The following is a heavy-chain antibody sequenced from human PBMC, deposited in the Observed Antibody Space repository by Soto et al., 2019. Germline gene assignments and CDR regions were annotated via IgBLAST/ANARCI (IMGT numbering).Heavy chain of an antibody. V-gene: IGHV1-69*06. Sequence: QVQLVQSGAEVKKPGSSVKVSCKASGGTFSSYAISWVRQAPGQGLEWMGGIIPIFGTANYAQQFQGRVTITGDKYTSTAYMELSSVRSEDTAVYYCASGGDICSGGSCDLYYYYGMDVWGQGTTVTVS. J-gene: IGHJ6*02. CDR1: GGTFSSYA. D-gene: IGHD2-15*01. CDR3: ASGGDICSGGSCDLYYYYGMDV. CDR2: IIPIFGTA.